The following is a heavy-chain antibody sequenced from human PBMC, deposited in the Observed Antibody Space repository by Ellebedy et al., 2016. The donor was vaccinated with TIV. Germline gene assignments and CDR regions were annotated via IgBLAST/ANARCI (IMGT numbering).Heavy chain of an antibody. D-gene: IGHD6-19*01. CDR1: GFTFSSYW. Sequence: GESLKISCAASGFTFSSYWMHWVRQTPGKGLVWVSRINSDGGSTSYADSVKGRFTISRDNAKNTLYLQMNSLRYEDTAMYYCARQFSSGWLRGPRYYYYGMDVWGQGTTVTVSS. J-gene: IGHJ6*02. CDR2: INSDGGST. CDR3: ARQFSSGWLRGPRYYYYGMDV. V-gene: IGHV3-74*01.